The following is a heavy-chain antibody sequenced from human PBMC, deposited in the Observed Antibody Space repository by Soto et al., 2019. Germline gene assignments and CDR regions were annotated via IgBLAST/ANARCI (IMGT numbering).Heavy chain of an antibody. J-gene: IGHJ5*02. Sequence: PGGSLRLSCAASGFTFSSYAMHWVRQAPGKGLEWVAVISYDGSNKYYADSVKGRFTISRDNSKNTLYLQMNSLRAEDTAVYYCARARNYDFWSGSLSDHTDWFDPWGQGTLVTVSS. V-gene: IGHV3-30-3*01. CDR3: ARARNYDFWSGSLSDHTDWFDP. CDR1: GFTFSSYA. D-gene: IGHD3-3*01. CDR2: ISYDGSNK.